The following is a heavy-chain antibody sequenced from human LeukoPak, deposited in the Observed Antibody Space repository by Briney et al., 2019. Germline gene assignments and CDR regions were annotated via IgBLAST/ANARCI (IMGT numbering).Heavy chain of an antibody. CDR1: GFTFSSYS. D-gene: IGHD6-6*01. CDR2: ISSSSSYI. V-gene: IGHV3-21*01. Sequence: GGSLRLSCAASGFTFSSYSMNWVRQAPGKGLEWVSSISSSSSYIYYADSVRGRFTISRDNAKNSLYLQMNSLRAEDTAVYYCASEYSSSSGGDYWGQRTLVTVSS. CDR3: ASEYSSSSGGDY. J-gene: IGHJ4*02.